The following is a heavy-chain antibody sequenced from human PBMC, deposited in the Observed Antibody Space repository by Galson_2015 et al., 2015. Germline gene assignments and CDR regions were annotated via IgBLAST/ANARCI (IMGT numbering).Heavy chain of an antibody. J-gene: IGHJ6*02. CDR2: ISDEGSIK. V-gene: IGHV3-30*18. CDR1: GFTFSSCG. D-gene: IGHD2-15*01. CDR3: AKDNEGYCNDGHCYSYYYFGMDV. Sequence: SLRLSCAARGFTFSSCGMHWVRQAPGKGLEWVALISDEGSIKEYADSVKGRFTISRDNSKNTLSLQMNSLRAEDTAIYYCAKDNEGYCNDGHCYSYYYFGMDVWGQGTTVTVSS.